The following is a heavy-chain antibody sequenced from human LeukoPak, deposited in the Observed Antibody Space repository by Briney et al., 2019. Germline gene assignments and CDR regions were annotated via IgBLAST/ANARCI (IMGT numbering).Heavy chain of an antibody. CDR3: ARPGGAAKTIAAAGTCYFDY. D-gene: IGHD6-13*01. J-gene: IGHJ4*02. CDR1: GFTFSSYA. CDR2: ISYDGSNK. V-gene: IGHV3-30*04. Sequence: GGSLRLSCAASGFTFSSYAMHWVRQAPGKGLEWVAVISYDGSNKYYADSVKGRFTISRDNSKNTLYLQTNSLRAEDTAVYYCARPGGAAKTIAAAGTCYFDYWGQGTLVTVSS.